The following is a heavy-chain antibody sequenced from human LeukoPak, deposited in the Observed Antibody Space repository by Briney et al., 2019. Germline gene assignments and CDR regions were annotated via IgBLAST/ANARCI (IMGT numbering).Heavy chain of an antibody. CDR3: TRRCSGGSCYYDY. CDR2: INTDGSST. CDR1: GFTFSSYW. D-gene: IGHD2-15*01. Sequence: GGSLRLSCAASGFTFSSYWMHWVRQAPGKGLVWVSRINTDGSSTTYADSVKGRFTISRDNAKNTLYLQMNSLRAEDTAVYYCTRRCSGGSCYYDYWGQGTLVTVSS. J-gene: IGHJ4*02. V-gene: IGHV3-74*01.